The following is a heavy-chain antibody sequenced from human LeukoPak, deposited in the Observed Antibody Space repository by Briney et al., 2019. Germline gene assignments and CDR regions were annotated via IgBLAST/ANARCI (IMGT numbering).Heavy chain of an antibody. V-gene: IGHV3-23*01. CDR1: GFTFSSYA. CDR2: ISSSGGRT. Sequence: LTGESLRLSCAASGFTFSSYATSWVRQAPGKGLERVSSISSSGGRTYYADSVKGRFTISRDNSKNTLYLQMNSLRAEDTAVYYCARDIRDSNNYGWFDPWGQGTLVTVSS. D-gene: IGHD4-17*01. J-gene: IGHJ5*02. CDR3: ARDIRDSNNYGWFDP.